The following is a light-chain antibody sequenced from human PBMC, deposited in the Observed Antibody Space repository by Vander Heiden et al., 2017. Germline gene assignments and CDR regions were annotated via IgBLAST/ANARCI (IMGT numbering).Light chain of an antibody. CDR1: QSVSSY. J-gene: IGKJ1*01. V-gene: IGKV3-11*01. CDR3: QQRSNWQT. CDR2: DSS. Sequence: EIVLTQSPAILSLSPGERATLSCRASQSVSSYLAWYQQKPGQATRLLIYDSSHRATGIPARFSGSGSGTDFTLTISSLEPEDFGVYYCQQRSNWQTFGQGTKVEIK.